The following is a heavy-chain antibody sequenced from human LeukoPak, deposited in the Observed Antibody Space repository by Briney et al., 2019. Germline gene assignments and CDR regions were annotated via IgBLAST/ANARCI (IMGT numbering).Heavy chain of an antibody. D-gene: IGHD5-12*01. CDR2: INPSGGST. Sequence: GASVKVSCKASGYTFTSYYMHWVRQAPGQGLEWMGIINPSGGSTSYAQKFQGRVTMTRDTSTSTVYMELSSLRSEDTAVYYCAREPSHVDIVATGAGDAFDIWGQGTMVTVSS. V-gene: IGHV1-46*01. CDR1: GYTFTSYY. J-gene: IGHJ3*02. CDR3: AREPSHVDIVATGAGDAFDI.